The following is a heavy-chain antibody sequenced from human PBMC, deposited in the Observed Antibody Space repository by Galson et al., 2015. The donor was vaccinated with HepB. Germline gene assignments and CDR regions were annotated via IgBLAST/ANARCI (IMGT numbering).Heavy chain of an antibody. CDR2: FDPEDGET. CDR1: GYTLTELS. CDR3: ATGYSSSWYGGFDY. V-gene: IGHV1-24*01. D-gene: IGHD6-13*01. Sequence: SVKVSCKVYGYTLTELSMHWVRQAPGKGLEWMGGFDPEDGETIYAQKFQGRVTMTEDTSTDTAYMELSSLRSEDTAVYYCATGYSSSWYGGFDYWGQGTLVTVSS. J-gene: IGHJ4*02.